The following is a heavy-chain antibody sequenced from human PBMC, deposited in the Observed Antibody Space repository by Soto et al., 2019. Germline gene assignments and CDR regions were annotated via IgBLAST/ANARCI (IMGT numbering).Heavy chain of an antibody. CDR2: IYWDDDK. D-gene: IGHD1-1*01. CDR3: AHRLPGSSFDY. V-gene: IGHV2-5*02. J-gene: IGHJ4*02. CDR1: GFSLSTSGVG. Sequence: QITLKESGPTLVKPTQTLTLTCTFSGFSLSTSGVGVGWIRQPPGKALEWLALIYWDDDKRYSPSLKSRLTITQDTSKNQVVLTITNMDPVGTATYYCAHRLPGSSFDYWGQGTLVTVSS.